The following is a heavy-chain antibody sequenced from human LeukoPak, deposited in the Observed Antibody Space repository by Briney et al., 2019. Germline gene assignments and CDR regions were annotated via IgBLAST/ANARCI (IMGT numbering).Heavy chain of an antibody. CDR1: GFTFSSYA. D-gene: IGHD6-13*01. CDR3: AKEGIAAAVFDY. J-gene: IGHJ4*02. CDR2: ISGSGDST. Sequence: GGSLRLSCAASGFTFSSYAMSWVRQAPGKGLEWGSGISGSGDSTYYADSVKGRFTIPRDNSKNPLYLQMNSLRAEDTAVYYCAKEGIAAAVFDYWGQGTLVTVSS. V-gene: IGHV3-23*01.